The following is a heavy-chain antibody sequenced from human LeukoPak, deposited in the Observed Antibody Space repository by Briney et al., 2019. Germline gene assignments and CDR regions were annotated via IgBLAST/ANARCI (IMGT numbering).Heavy chain of an antibody. D-gene: IGHD6-6*01. CDR2: ISGSGGST. CDR3: AKVEPKYSSSSYFDY. Sequence: RGSLRLSCAASGFTFSSYAMSWVRQAPGKGLEWVSAISGSGGSTYYADSVKGRFTISRDNSKNTLYLQMNSLRAEDTAVYYCAKVEPKYSSSSYFDYWGQGTLVTVSS. V-gene: IGHV3-23*01. CDR1: GFTFSSYA. J-gene: IGHJ4*02.